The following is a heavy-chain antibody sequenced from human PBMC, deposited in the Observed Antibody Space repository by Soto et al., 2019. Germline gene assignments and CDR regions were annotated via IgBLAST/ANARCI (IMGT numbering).Heavy chain of an antibody. V-gene: IGHV3-33*01. J-gene: IGHJ6*02. Sequence: GGSLRLSCAASGFIFSNFGMHWVRQAPGKGLEWVAGVWYDGSNGVSADSVKGRFTISRDNSKNTLYLQMTSLRAEDTAVYYCARDPRTARASAMDVWGQGATVTVSS. CDR2: VWYDGSNG. D-gene: IGHD6-6*01. CDR3: ARDPRTARASAMDV. CDR1: GFIFSNFG.